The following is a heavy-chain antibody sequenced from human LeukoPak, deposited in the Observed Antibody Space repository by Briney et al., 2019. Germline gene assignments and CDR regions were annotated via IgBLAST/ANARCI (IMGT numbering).Heavy chain of an antibody. V-gene: IGHV4-61*02. CDR2: IYTTGSI. D-gene: IGHD3-10*01. CDR1: GGSISSGSYY. Sequence: SETLSLTCTVSGGSISSGSYYWSWIRQPAGKGLEWIGRIYTTGSINYNPSLKSRVTISVDTSKNQFSLKLSSVTAADTAVYYCARVSFGSGYYNYMDVWGKGTTVTVSS. CDR3: ARVSFGSGYYNYMDV. J-gene: IGHJ6*03.